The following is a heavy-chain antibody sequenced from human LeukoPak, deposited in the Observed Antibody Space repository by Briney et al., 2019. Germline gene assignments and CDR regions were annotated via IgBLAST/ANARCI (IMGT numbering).Heavy chain of an antibody. CDR2: ISSSSSYR. CDR3: ARVWGSGPFDY. V-gene: IGHV3-21*01. CDR1: GFTFSSYS. D-gene: IGHD3-10*01. J-gene: IGHJ4*02. Sequence: PGGSLRLSCAASGFTFSSYSMNWVRQAPGKGLEWVSSISSSSSYRYYADSVKGRFTISRDNAKNSLYLQMNSLRAEDTAVYYCARVWGSGPFDYWGQGTLVTVSS.